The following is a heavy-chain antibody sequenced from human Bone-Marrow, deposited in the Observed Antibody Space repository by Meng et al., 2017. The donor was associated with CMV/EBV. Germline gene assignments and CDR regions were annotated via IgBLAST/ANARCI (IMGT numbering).Heavy chain of an antibody. J-gene: IGHJ4*02. CDR2: ISYDGSNK. V-gene: IGHV3-30*04. Sequence: GESLKISCAASGFTFSSYAMHWVRQAPGKGLEWVAVISYDGSNKYYADSVKGRFTISRDNSKNTLYLQMNSLRAEDTAVYYCAKDLLDLLRGPVDYWGQGTLVTVSS. D-gene: IGHD2/OR15-2a*01. CDR1: GFTFSSYA. CDR3: AKDLLDLLRGPVDY.